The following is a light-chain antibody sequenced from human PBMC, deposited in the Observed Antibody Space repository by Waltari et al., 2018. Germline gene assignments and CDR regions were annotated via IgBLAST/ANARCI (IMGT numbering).Light chain of an antibody. CDR3: QQGYNTPPT. CDR1: QGISSW. V-gene: IGKV1-12*01. Sequence: DIQMTQSPSSLSASVGEKVTITCRASQGISSWLAWYQQKPGKAPKLLIYAASSLQSGVPSRFSGSGSGTDYTLTISSLQPEDFATYYCQQGYNTPPTFGQGTKVEIK. J-gene: IGKJ1*01. CDR2: AAS.